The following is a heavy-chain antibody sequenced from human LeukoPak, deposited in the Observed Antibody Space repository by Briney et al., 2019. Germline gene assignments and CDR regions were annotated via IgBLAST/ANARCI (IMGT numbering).Heavy chain of an antibody. D-gene: IGHD2-15*01. J-gene: IGHJ4*02. V-gene: IGHV3-23*01. Sequence: GGSLRLSCAASGFTFSSYAMSWVRQAPGKGLEWVSAISGSGGSTYYADSVKGRFTISRDNPKNALYLQMNSLRAEDTAVYYCAKDLPFVVVVAATPLLDYWGQGTLVTVSS. CDR2: ISGSGGST. CDR1: GFTFSSYA. CDR3: AKDLPFVVVVAATPLLDY.